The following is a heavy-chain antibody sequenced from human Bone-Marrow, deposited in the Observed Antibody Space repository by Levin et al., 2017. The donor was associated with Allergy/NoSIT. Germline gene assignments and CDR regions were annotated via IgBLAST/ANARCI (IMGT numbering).Heavy chain of an antibody. CDR1: GFSLGTTGVG. J-gene: IGHJ5*02. V-gene: IGHV2-5*02. CDR3: AHRHEGGPHYDILTGYHTGGSWAFDH. Sequence: SGPTLVKPTQTLTLTCTFSGFSLGTTGVGVGWVRQFPGKALEWLALIYWDDDERYSPSLESRLTITKDTSKNQVVLTMTNMDPRDTATYFCAHRHEGGPHYDILTGYHTGGSWAFDHWGQGTLVIVSS. CDR2: IYWDDDE. D-gene: IGHD3-9*01.